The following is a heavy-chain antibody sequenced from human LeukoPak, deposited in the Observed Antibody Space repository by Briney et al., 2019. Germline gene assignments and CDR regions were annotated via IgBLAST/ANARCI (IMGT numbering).Heavy chain of an antibody. D-gene: IGHD6-13*01. CDR3: ARIPYSSSWYQRFDP. Sequence: SVKVSCKASGGTFISCAISWVRQAPGQGLEWMGGIILIFGTANYAQKFQGRVTITTDESTSTAYMELSSLRSEDTAVYYCARIPYSSSWYQRFDPWGQGTLVTVSS. V-gene: IGHV1-69*05. CDR2: IILIFGTA. J-gene: IGHJ5*02. CDR1: GGTFISCA.